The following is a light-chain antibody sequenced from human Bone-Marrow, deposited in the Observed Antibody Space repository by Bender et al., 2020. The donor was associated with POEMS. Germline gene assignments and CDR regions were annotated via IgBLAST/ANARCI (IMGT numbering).Light chain of an antibody. V-gene: IGLV3-21*03. CDR2: DDR. CDR3: QVWETVNHLGV. J-gene: IGLJ3*02. CDR1: NIGTKS. Sequence: SYVLTQPPSVSVAPGKTATITCGGENIGTKSVHWYQQKPGQAPVLVVYDDRDRPSGIPERFSGSNSGNTATLTVTRVEAGDEADYYCQVWETVNHLGVFGGGTKLTVL.